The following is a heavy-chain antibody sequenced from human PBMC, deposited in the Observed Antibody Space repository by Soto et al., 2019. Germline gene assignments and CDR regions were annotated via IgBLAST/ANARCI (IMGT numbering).Heavy chain of an antibody. CDR2: ISSSSSYI. J-gene: IGHJ5*02. V-gene: IGHV3-21*01. Sequence: VQLVESGGGLVKPGGSLRLSCAASGFTFSSYSMNWVRQAPGKGLEWVSSISSSSSYIYYADSVKGRFTISRDNAKNSLYLQMNSLRAEDTAVYYCARVGGLYHGWFDPWGQGTLVTVSS. CDR3: ARVGGLYHGWFDP. CDR1: GFTFSSYS. D-gene: IGHD2-2*01.